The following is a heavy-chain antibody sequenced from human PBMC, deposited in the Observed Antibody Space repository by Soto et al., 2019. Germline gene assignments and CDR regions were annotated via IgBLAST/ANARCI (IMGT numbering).Heavy chain of an antibody. V-gene: IGHV4-59*11. CDR1: GDSISSHY. Sequence: SETLSLTCTVSGDSISSHYWSWIRQPPGKGLEWIGYIYYSGSTNYNPSPKSRVTMSVDTSKNQFSLNLNYVTAADTAVYYCARDLWGYCGTDCYPLDVWGQGTTVTVSS. J-gene: IGHJ6*02. CDR2: IYYSGST. D-gene: IGHD2-21*02. CDR3: ARDLWGYCGTDCYPLDV.